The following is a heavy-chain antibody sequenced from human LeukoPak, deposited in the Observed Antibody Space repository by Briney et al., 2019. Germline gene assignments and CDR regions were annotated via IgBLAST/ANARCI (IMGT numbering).Heavy chain of an antibody. CDR2: ISSSGSTI. V-gene: IGHV3-11*04. CDR1: GFTFSDYY. Sequence: GGSLRLSCAASGFTFSDYYMSWIRQAPGKGLEWVSYISSSGSTIYYADSVKGRFTISRDNAKNSLYLQMNSLRAEDTAVYYCARGDRLRGYQRHYYYYYMDVWGKGTTVTVSS. D-gene: IGHD2-2*01. J-gene: IGHJ6*03. CDR3: ARGDRLRGYQRHYYYYYMDV.